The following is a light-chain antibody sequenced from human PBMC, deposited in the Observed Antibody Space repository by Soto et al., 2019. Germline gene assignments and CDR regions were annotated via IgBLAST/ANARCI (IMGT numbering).Light chain of an antibody. Sequence: DIVMTQSPDSLAVSLGERATINCKSSQSVLYNSNNQHYLAWYQQRPGQPPKLLIYWASTRESGVPDRFSGRGSGKGFTLTITSLQAEAVAVYYCQQYYTPPETFGQGTKVEIK. CDR1: QSVLYNSNNQHY. CDR3: QQYYTPPET. V-gene: IGKV4-1*01. J-gene: IGKJ1*01. CDR2: WAS.